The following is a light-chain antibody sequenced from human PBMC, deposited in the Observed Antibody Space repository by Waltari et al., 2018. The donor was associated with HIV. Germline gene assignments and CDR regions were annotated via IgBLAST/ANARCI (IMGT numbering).Light chain of an antibody. Sequence: DIVLTPSPGTLSLSPGERATFSCRASESVSTSHLAWYQQKPGQAPRLLIYRIASSAAGIPGRFSGSGSGAEVALTISRLEPGDFAVYCCQQYGLSPITFSPGPRLEI. CDR3: QQYGLSPIT. CDR2: RIA. J-gene: IGKJ5*01. V-gene: IGKV3-20*01. CDR1: ESVSTSH.